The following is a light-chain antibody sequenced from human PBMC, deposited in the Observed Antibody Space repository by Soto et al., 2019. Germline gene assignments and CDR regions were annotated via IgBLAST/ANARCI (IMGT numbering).Light chain of an antibody. CDR3: QVGYIIRYQPVV. J-gene: IGLJ2*01. CDR1: NIGSKS. V-gene: IGLV3-21*02. CDR2: EVS. Sequence: SYELTQPPSVSVATGQPARITCGGNNIGSKSIHCYQQKPGQAPVLGVYEVSYRPSGIPERFSDSNSENTASLTISRVEAGDEADFYCQVGYIIRYQPVVFGGGTKVTVL.